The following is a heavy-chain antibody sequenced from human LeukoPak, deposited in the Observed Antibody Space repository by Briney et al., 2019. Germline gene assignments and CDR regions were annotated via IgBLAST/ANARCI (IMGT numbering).Heavy chain of an antibody. CDR3: ARVESHYEIDY. V-gene: IGHV1-69*04. J-gene: IGHJ4*02. CDR1: GGTFSSYA. CDR2: IILILGIA. Sequence: ASVKVSCKASGGTFSSYAISWVRQAPGQGLEWMGRIILILGIANYAQKFQGRVAITADKSTSTAYMELSSLRSEDTAVYYCARVESHYEIDYWGQGTLVTVSS. D-gene: IGHD3-3*01.